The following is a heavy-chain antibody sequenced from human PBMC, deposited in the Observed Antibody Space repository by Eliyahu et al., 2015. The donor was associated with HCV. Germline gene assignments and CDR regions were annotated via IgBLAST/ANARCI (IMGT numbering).Heavy chain of an antibody. CDR1: GFTFGAYA. V-gene: IGHV3-49*03. CDR2: IRSKAYGGTT. CDR3: TRSPGFWSGYYTVNIDY. D-gene: IGHD3-3*01. Sequence: EVQLVESGGGLVQPGRSLRLSCTASGFTFGAYAMSWFRQAPGKGLEWVGFIRSKAYGGTTEYAASVKGRFTISRDDSKSIAYLQMNSLKTEVTAVYYCTRSPGFWSGYYTVNIDYWGQGTLVTVSS. J-gene: IGHJ4*02.